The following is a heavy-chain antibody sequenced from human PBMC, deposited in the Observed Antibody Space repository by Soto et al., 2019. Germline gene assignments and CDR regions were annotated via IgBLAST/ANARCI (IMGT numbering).Heavy chain of an antibody. V-gene: IGHV3-74*01. J-gene: IGHJ4*02. CDR2: INSDGSGR. Sequence: EVQLVESGGGLVQPGGSLRLSCAASGFTFSSSWMHWVRQTPGKGLVWVSRINSDGSGRTYADSVKGRFTISKDIAKNTLYLQMNSLRAEDTAVYYCARAGEGYFASGGPGTLVTVSS. CDR1: GFTFSSSW. CDR3: ARAGEGYFAS. D-gene: IGHD3-10*01.